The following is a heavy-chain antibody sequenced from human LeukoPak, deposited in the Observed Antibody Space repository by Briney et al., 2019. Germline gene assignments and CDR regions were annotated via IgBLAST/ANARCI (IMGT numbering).Heavy chain of an antibody. V-gene: IGHV3-21*01. J-gene: IGHJ4*02. Sequence: GGSLRLSCAASAFTFSSYSMNWVRQAPGKGLEWVSSISSSSSYIYYADSVKGRFTISRDNAKNSLYLQMNSLRAEDTAVYYCARDRVLGCSGGSCYGLVSSENFDYWGQGTLVTVS. CDR1: AFTFSSYS. CDR2: ISSSSSYI. D-gene: IGHD2-15*01. CDR3: ARDRVLGCSGGSCYGLVSSENFDY.